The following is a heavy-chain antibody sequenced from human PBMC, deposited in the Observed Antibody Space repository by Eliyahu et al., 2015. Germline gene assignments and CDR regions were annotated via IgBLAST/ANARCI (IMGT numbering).Heavy chain of an antibody. D-gene: IGHD3-10*01. Sequence: QVQLVESGGGVVQPGRSLRLSCXASGFXFSXXGXHWVRQAPGKGLEWVAVIWYDGSNKYYADSVKGRFTISRDNSKNTLYLQMNSLRAEDTAVYYCARDPSLLWFRELKYYFDYWGQGTLVTVSS. J-gene: IGHJ4*02. CDR1: GFXFSXXG. CDR2: IWYDGSNK. V-gene: IGHV3-33*01. CDR3: ARDPSLLWFRELKYYFDY.